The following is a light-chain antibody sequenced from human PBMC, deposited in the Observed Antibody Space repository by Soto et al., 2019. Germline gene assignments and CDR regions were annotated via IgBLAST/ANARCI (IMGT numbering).Light chain of an antibody. CDR1: QSVSSN. V-gene: IGKV3-15*01. Sequence: EIVMTQSPATLSVSPGERGTLSCRASQSVSSNLAWYQQKPGQAPRLLISGASTRATGIPDRFSGSGSGTEFTLTISSLQSEDFAVYYCQQYNNWPLTFGGGTKVEIK. CDR2: GAS. J-gene: IGKJ4*01. CDR3: QQYNNWPLT.